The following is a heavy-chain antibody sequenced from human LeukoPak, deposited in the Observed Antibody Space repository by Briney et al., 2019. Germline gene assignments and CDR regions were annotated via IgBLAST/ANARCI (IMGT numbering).Heavy chain of an antibody. CDR1: GGSITSGGYS. CDR2: IHDSGST. Sequence: SETLSLTCTVSGGSITSGGYSWSWIRQTPGKGLEWIAYIHDSGSTYYNPSLKSRISISIDTSKNQFSLNLNSVTAADTAVYYCARVVAAAGNNWFDPWGQGTLVTVSS. CDR3: ARVVAAAGNNWFDP. V-gene: IGHV4-30-4*07. D-gene: IGHD6-13*01. J-gene: IGHJ5*02.